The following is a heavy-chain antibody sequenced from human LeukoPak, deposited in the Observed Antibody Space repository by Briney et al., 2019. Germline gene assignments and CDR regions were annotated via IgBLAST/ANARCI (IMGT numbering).Heavy chain of an antibody. CDR1: GGSFSGDF. CDR2: MYHSGNT. V-gene: IGHV4-34*01. D-gene: IGHD1-26*01. J-gene: IGHJ4*02. CDR3: ARSGWSGSYDY. Sequence: SETLSLTCAVYGGSFSGDFWSWIRQPPGKGLEWIGEMYHSGNTKYNPSLKSRVSISIDKSKNQFSLMLRSVTAADTAVYYCARSGWSGSYDYWGQGTLVTVSS.